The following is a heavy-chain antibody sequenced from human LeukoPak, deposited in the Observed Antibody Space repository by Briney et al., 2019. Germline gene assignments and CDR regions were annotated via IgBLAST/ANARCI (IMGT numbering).Heavy chain of an antibody. Sequence: GGSLRLSCLTSGFTFSTNAMSWVRQAPGKGLEWISGISGSGASTYYADSVKGRFTISRDDSRNTLYLQMNSLRGDDTAVYYCAKDVGKWESLHFFDYWGQGTLVTVSS. J-gene: IGHJ4*02. CDR1: GFTFSTNA. D-gene: IGHD1-26*01. CDR3: AKDVGKWESLHFFDY. CDR2: ISGSGAST. V-gene: IGHV3-23*01.